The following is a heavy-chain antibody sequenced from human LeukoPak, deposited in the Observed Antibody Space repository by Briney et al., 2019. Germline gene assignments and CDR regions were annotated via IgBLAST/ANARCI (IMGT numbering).Heavy chain of an antibody. CDR3: ATHIVVVTAMVDY. CDR2: IYYSGST. D-gene: IGHD2-21*02. Sequence: SETLSLTCTVSGGSISSSSYYWGWIRQPPGKGLEWIGSIYYSGSTYYNPSLKSRVTISVDTSKNQFSLKLSSVTAADTAVYYCATHIVVVTAMVDYWGQGTLATVSS. J-gene: IGHJ4*02. V-gene: IGHV4-39*01. CDR1: GGSISSSSYY.